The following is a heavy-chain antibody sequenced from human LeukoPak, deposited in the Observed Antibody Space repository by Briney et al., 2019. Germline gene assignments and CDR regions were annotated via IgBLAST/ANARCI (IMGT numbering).Heavy chain of an antibody. D-gene: IGHD1-26*01. CDR1: GGTFSSYA. CDR2: IIPILGIA. V-gene: IGHV1-69*04. Sequence: ASVKVSCKASGGTFSSYAISWVRQAPGQGLEWMGRIIPILGIANYAQKFQGRVTITADKSTSTAYMELSSLRSEDTAVYYCARGGELQVTPEYFQHWGQGTLVTVSS. J-gene: IGHJ1*01. CDR3: ARGGELQVTPEYFQH.